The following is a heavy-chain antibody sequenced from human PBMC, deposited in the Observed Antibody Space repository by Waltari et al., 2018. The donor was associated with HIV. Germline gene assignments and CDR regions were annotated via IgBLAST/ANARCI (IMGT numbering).Heavy chain of an antibody. V-gene: IGHV3-7*04. CDR1: GFTFSSYW. CDR2: IKKDGSEK. J-gene: IGHJ4*02. Sequence: EVQLVESGGGLVQPGGSLRLSCAASGFTFSSYWMSWVRQAPGKGLGWVANIKKDGSEKYYVDSVNGRFTISRDNAENSLYLQMNSLRAEDTAVYYCARGGFYGSGSKVNWGQGTLVTVSS. D-gene: IGHD3-10*01. CDR3: ARGGFYGSGSKVN.